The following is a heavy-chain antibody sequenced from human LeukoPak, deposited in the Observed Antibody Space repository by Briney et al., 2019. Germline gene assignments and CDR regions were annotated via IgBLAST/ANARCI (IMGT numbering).Heavy chain of an antibody. CDR3: ARDYYGSGSPDY. D-gene: IGHD3-10*01. V-gene: IGHV1-46*01. CDR2: INPNGGST. CDR1: GYTVTSYY. Sequence: ASVKVSCKAAGYTVTSYYMNWVRQAPGQGLEWMGIINPNGGSTSYAKKFHGRVTMTRDTSTSTVYMELSRLRSEHTAVYYCARDYYGSGSPDYWGEGTLVTVSS. J-gene: IGHJ4*02.